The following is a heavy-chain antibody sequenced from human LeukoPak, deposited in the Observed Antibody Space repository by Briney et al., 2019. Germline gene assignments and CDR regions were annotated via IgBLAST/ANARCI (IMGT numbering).Heavy chain of an antibody. CDR1: GFMFSSYV. V-gene: IGHV3-23*01. CDR3: VSRDGGWLQSSGTDV. Sequence: GGSLRLSCAASGFMFSSYVMSWVRQAPGKGLEWVAALTSSSDTTYYGDSVKGRFTISRDNSKNTLYLQMHSLRAEDTAIYYCVSRDGGWLQSSGTDVWGQGTAVTVS. CDR2: LTSSSDTT. J-gene: IGHJ6*02. D-gene: IGHD5-24*01.